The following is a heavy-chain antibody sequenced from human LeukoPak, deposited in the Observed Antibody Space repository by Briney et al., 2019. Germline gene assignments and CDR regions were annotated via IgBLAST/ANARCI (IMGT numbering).Heavy chain of an antibody. J-gene: IGHJ5*02. CDR1: GFTFSSYW. D-gene: IGHD3-22*01. V-gene: IGHV3-7*01. CDR3: AREFGKDYYDVASHYYSRNWFDP. CDR2: IKTDGSQI. Sequence: GGSLRLSCVASGFTFSSYWMTWVRQAQGKGLEWVANIKTDGSQIYYVDSVKGRFGISRDNANRSLYLEMDSLRPEDTAVYYCAREFGKDYYDVASHYYSRNWFDPWGQGTLVTVSS.